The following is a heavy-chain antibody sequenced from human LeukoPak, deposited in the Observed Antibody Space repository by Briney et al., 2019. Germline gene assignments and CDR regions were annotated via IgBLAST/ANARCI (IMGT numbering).Heavy chain of an antibody. V-gene: IGHV6-1*01. D-gene: IGHD1-1*01. J-gene: IGHJ4*02. CDR2: TFYRSQWFY. Sequence: SQTLSLTCVISGDSVYSNTVAWNWIRQSPSRGLEWLVRTFYRSQWFYEYAGSVKSRIIINPDTAKNQFSLQLTSVTPEDTAVYYCARGAGDTSGTYYFDHWGQGTLVTVSS. CDR1: GDSVYSNTVA. CDR3: ARGAGDTSGTYYFDH.